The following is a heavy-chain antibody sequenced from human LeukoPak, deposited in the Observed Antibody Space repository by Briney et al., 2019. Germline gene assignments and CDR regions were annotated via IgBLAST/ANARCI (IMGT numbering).Heavy chain of an antibody. CDR2: IYTSGST. V-gene: IGHV4-4*07. D-gene: IGHD3-16*02. J-gene: IGHJ4*02. CDR1: GGSISSYY. Sequence: PSETLSLTCTVSGGSISSYYWSWIRQPAGKGLEWIGRIYTSGSTNYNPSLKSRVTMSVDTSKNQFSLKLSSVTAGDTAVYYCAATPAYYDYVWGSYRYYYFDYWGQGTLVTVSS. CDR3: AATPAYYDYVWGSYRYYYFDY.